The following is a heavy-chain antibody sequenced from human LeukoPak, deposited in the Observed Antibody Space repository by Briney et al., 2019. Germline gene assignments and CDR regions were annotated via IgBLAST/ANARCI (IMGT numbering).Heavy chain of an antibody. CDR3: ARGLDYSEAFDI. D-gene: IGHD2-15*01. J-gene: IGHJ3*02. V-gene: IGHV4-31*03. CDR2: IYYSGST. CDR1: GGSISSGGYY. Sequence: SQTLSLTCTVSGGSISSGGYYWSWIRQPPGKGLEWIGYIYYSGSTYYNPSLKSRVIISVDTSKNQFSLKLSSVTAADTAVYYCARGLDYSEAFDIWGQGTMVIVSS.